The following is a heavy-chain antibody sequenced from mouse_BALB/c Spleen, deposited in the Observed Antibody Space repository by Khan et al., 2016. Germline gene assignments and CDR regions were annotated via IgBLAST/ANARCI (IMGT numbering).Heavy chain of an antibody. Sequence: QVQLKESGPGLVQPSQSLSITCTVSGFSLTNYGVHWVRQSPGKGLEWLGVMWSGGSTDYNAAFKSRLSIYKDSSKSQVFLKMNSLQANDTAIYYCARNCEGGYFDYWGQGTTLTVSS. CDR1: GFSLTNYG. V-gene: IGHV2-2*02. J-gene: IGHJ2*01. CDR2: MWSGGST. CDR3: ARNCEGGYFDY.